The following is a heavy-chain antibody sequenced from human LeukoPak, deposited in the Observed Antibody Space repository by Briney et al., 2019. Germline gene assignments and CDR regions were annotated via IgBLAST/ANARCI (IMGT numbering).Heavy chain of an antibody. V-gene: IGHV3-23*01. J-gene: IGHJ6*03. CDR2: IRTDGVTT. Sequence: GGSLRLSCAASGFIFSHHGMNWVRQAPGKGLEWVSGIRTDGVTTYDADSVKGRFTISRDNSKKTLFLQMNSLRAEDTAVYYCARVLRYCSGGNCYSGGLGYMDVWGKGTTVTISS. CDR3: ARVLRYCSGGNCYSGGLGYMDV. CDR1: GFIFSHHG. D-gene: IGHD2-15*01.